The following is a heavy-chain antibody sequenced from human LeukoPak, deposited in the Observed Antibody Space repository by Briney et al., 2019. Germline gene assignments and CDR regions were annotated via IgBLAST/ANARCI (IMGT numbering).Heavy chain of an antibody. CDR3: ASGLKGDYNWFDP. Sequence: VASVKVSCKASGYTFTSYDINWVRQATGQGLEWMGWMNPNSGNTGYAQKFQGRVTMTRNTSISTAYMELSSLRSEDTAVYYCASGLKGDYNWFDPWGQGTLVTVSS. J-gene: IGHJ5*02. CDR2: MNPNSGNT. V-gene: IGHV1-8*01. D-gene: IGHD2-21*02. CDR1: GYTFTSYD.